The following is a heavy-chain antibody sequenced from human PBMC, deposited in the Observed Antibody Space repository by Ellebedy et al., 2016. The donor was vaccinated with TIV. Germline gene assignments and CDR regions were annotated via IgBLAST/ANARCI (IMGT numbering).Heavy chain of an antibody. V-gene: IGHV3-23*01. Sequence: PGGSLRLSCATSGFTFDNFAMRWFRQAPGKGLEWVSAITGSGDRTFYADSVKGRFTVSRDTSKNKLYLQMNSLRAEDPAIYYSAKDSGKYGWNSEYWGQGTQVTVSS. D-gene: IGHD3-10*01. CDR2: ITGSGDRT. CDR3: AKDSGKYGWNSEY. J-gene: IGHJ4*02. CDR1: GFTFDNFA.